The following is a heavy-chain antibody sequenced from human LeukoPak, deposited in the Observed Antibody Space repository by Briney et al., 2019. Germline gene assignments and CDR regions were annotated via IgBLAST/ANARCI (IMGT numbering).Heavy chain of an antibody. J-gene: IGHJ4*02. V-gene: IGHV3-30*02. D-gene: IGHD2-21*02. CDR2: IRYDESKT. Sequence: GGSLRLSCAASGFTFSSYGMHWVRQAPGKGLEWVAFIRYDESKTYYADYVKGRFTISRDKSTNTLYLQMNGLRTEDTAVYFCAKVYCGGDCSLFDYWGQGTLVTVSS. CDR3: AKVYCGGDCSLFDY. CDR1: GFTFSSYG.